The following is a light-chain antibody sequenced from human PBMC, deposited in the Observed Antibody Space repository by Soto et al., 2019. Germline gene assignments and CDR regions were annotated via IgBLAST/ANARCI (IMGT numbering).Light chain of an antibody. Sequence: ETVMTQSPAALSVSPGDRATLSCRASQSVSSNVAWYQQTPGQAPRLLIYGASTRHAGIPDRFSGSGSGTEFTLTISSLQSEDFAVYYCQEYNNWPPVTFGQGTRLDIK. V-gene: IGKV3-15*01. J-gene: IGKJ5*01. CDR2: GAS. CDR1: QSVSSN. CDR3: QEYNNWPPVT.